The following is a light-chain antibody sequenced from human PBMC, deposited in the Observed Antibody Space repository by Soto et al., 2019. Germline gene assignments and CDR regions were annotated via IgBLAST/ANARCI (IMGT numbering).Light chain of an antibody. CDR3: SSYTISSTLV. CDR1: NSDVGDYNY. J-gene: IGLJ1*01. CDR2: DVS. Sequence: QSALTQPASVSGSPGQSITISCTGTNSDVGDYNYVSWYQQYPGKAPKLMIYDVSKRPSGVSNRFSGSKSGNTASLTISGLQAEDEADYYCSSYTISSTLVFGTGTKLTVL. V-gene: IGLV2-14*03.